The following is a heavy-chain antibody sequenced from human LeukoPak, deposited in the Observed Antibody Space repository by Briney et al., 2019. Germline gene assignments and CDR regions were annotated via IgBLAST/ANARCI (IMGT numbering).Heavy chain of an antibody. CDR2: ISSNGGST. CDR1: GFTFSSYA. J-gene: IGHJ3*02. D-gene: IGHD3-10*01. V-gene: IGHV3-64*01. CDR3: AREGLDYYGSGSYSDDAFDI. Sequence: PGGSLRLSCAASGFTFSSYAMHWVRQAPGKGLEYVSAISSNGGSTYYANSVRGRFTISRDNSKNTLYLQMGSLRAEDMAVYYCAREGLDYYGSGSYSDDAFDIWGQGTMVTVSS.